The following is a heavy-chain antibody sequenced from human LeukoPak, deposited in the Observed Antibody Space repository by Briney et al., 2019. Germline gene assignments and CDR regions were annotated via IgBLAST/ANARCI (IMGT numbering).Heavy chain of an antibody. Sequence: TGGSLRLSCAASGFPFSTYAMNWVRQDPDKGLEWIAGIGGKGNGTYYADSVKGRFTISRDNSKNTLFLQMISLRREDTATYWCVKRTMSAFDQWGQGILVIVSS. CDR1: GFPFSTYA. V-gene: IGHV3-23*01. CDR2: IGGKGNGT. J-gene: IGHJ4*02. CDR3: VKRTMSAFDQ.